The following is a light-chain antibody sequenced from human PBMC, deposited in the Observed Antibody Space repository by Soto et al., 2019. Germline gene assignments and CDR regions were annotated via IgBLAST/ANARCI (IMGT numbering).Light chain of an antibody. Sequence: DMQMTQYTSTLSGSVVDRVTITCRASQTISSWLAWYQQKPGKAPKLLIYKASTLKSGGPSRFSGSGSGTEFTLTISSLQPDDFATYYCQPYNSYSEAFGQGTKV. CDR2: KAS. CDR1: QTISSW. J-gene: IGKJ1*01. V-gene: IGKV1-5*03. CDR3: QPYNSYSEA.